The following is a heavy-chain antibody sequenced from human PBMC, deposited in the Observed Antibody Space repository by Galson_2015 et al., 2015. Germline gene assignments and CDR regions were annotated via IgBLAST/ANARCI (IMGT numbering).Heavy chain of an antibody. CDR3: ARGWDYYDSSGYYSDALDI. D-gene: IGHD3-22*01. J-gene: IGHJ3*02. CDR2: IYYSGST. V-gene: IGHV4-31*03. Sequence: TLSLTCTVSGGSISSGGYYWSWIRQHPGKGLEWIGYIYYSGSTYYNPSLKSRVTISVDTSKNQFSLKLSSVTAADTAVYYCARGWDYYDSSGYYSDALDIWGQGTMVTVSS. CDR1: GGSISSGGYY.